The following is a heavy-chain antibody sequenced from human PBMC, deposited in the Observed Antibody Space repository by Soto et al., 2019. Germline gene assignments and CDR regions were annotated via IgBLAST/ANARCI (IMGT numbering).Heavy chain of an antibody. Sequence: ASVKVSCKASGYTFTSYYMNWVRQAPGQGLEWMGIINPSGGSTSYAQKFQGRVTMTRDTSTSTVYMELSSLRSEDTAVYYCARDGLYSSGWYGYWFDPWGQGTLVTVSS. CDR1: GYTFTSYY. J-gene: IGHJ5*02. CDR2: INPSGGST. D-gene: IGHD6-19*01. CDR3: ARDGLYSSGWYGYWFDP. V-gene: IGHV1-46*01.